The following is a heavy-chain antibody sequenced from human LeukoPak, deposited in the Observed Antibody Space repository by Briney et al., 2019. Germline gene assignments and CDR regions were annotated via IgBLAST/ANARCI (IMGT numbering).Heavy chain of an antibody. D-gene: IGHD3-10*01. Sequence: PGGSLRLSCAASGFTFSSYWMSWVRQAPGKGLEWVANIKEDGSDKYYVDSVKGRFTISRDYAKSSLYLQMNSLRVEDTAVYYCARGPRLLWFGGIHTINWFDPWGQGTLVTVSS. CDR1: GFTFSSYW. CDR3: ARGPRLLWFGGIHTINWFDP. CDR2: IKEDGSDK. J-gene: IGHJ5*02. V-gene: IGHV3-7*03.